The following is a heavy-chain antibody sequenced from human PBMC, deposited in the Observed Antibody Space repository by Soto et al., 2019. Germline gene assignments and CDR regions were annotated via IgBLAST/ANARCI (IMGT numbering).Heavy chain of an antibody. Sequence: VGSLRLSCAASGFTFSSYGMHWVRQAPGKGLEWVAVISYDGSNKYYADSVKGRFTISRDNSKNMLYLQMNSLRAEDTAVYYCAKDIAARPHYYYGMDVWGQGTTVTVSS. J-gene: IGHJ6*02. CDR1: GFTFSSYG. D-gene: IGHD6-6*01. V-gene: IGHV3-30*18. CDR3: AKDIAARPHYYYGMDV. CDR2: ISYDGSNK.